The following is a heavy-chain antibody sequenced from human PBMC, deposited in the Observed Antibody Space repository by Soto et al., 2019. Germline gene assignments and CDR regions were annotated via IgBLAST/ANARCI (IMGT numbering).Heavy chain of an antibody. V-gene: IGHV3-64*01. D-gene: IGHD2-15*01. J-gene: IGHJ6*03. CDR2: ISSNGGST. Sequence: GGSLRLSCAASGFTFSSYAMHWVRQAPGKGLEYVSAISSNGGSTYYANSVKGRFTISRDNSKNTLYLQMGSLRAEDMAVYYCARADCSGGSCYYYYMDVWGQGTTVTVSS. CDR1: GFTFSSYA. CDR3: ARADCSGGSCYYYYMDV.